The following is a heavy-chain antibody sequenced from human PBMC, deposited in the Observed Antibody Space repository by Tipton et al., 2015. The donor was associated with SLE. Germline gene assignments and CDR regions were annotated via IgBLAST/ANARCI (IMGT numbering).Heavy chain of an antibody. J-gene: IGHJ4*02. Sequence: TLSLTCTVSGGSISSHYWSWIRQPPGKGLEWIGYIYYSGSTNYNPSLKSRVTISVDTSKNQFSLKLSSVTAADTAVYYCARGLAAGGRIWGQGTLVTVSS. CDR1: GGSISSHY. V-gene: IGHV4-59*11. CDR3: ARGLAAGGRI. CDR2: IYYSGST. D-gene: IGHD3-16*01.